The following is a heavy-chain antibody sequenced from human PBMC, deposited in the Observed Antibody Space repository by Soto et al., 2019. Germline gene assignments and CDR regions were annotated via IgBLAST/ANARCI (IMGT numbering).Heavy chain of an antibody. CDR3: ARGGRYAYANWFDP. V-gene: IGHV3-7*01. CDR1: GFTFSSYW. Sequence: ESVGGLVQPGGSLRLSCAASGFTFSSYWMSWVRQAPGKGLEWVANIKQDGSEKYYVDSVKGRFTISRDNAKNSLYLQMNSLRAEDTAVYYCARGGRYAYANWFDPWGQGTLVTVSS. D-gene: IGHD3-16*01. J-gene: IGHJ5*02. CDR2: IKQDGSEK.